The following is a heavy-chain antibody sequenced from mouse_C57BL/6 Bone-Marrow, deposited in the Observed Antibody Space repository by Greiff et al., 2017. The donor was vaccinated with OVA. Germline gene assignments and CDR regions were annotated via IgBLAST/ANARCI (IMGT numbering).Heavy chain of an antibody. CDR3: ASPYDGTTWGFAY. CDR1: GYTFTSYG. V-gene: IGHV1-81*01. D-gene: IGHD2-3*01. Sequence: QVQLKESGAELARPGASVKLSCKASGYTFTSYGISWVKQRTGQGLEWIGEIYPRSGNTYYNEKFKGKATLTADKSSSTAYMELRSLTSEDSAVYCCASPYDGTTWGFAYWGQGTLVTVSA. CDR2: IYPRSGNT. J-gene: IGHJ3*01.